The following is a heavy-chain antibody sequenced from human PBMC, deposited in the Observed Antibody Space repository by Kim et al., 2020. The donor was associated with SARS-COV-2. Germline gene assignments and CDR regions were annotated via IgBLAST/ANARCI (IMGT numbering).Heavy chain of an antibody. J-gene: IGHJ4*02. D-gene: IGHD6-13*01. V-gene: IGHV3-23*01. Sequence: TSHADPVKGRFPISRDTSKSTLYLLMNRLKAEDTDVYYCARMAAGDPDYWGQGTLVTVSS. CDR3: ARMAAGDPDY. CDR2: T.